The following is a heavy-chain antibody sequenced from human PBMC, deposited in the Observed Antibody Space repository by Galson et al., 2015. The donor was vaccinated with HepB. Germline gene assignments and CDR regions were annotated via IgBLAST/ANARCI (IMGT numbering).Heavy chain of an antibody. CDR3: ARHGDTYTSGDYYDY. CDR1: GDSISGSSNF. D-gene: IGHD6-19*01. V-gene: IGHV4-39*01. CDR2: IFFSGHT. Sequence: TLSLTCSVSGDSISGSSNFWGWIRQPPGKGLEWIGSIFFSGHTNDNPSPKSRVSISVDTSKNQFSLRLSSVTAADTAVYYCARHGDTYTSGDYYDYWGRGTLVTVSP. J-gene: IGHJ4*02.